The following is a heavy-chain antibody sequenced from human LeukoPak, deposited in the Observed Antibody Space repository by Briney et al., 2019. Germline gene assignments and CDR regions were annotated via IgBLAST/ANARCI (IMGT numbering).Heavy chain of an antibody. Sequence: PSETLSLTYTVSGGSLSSNNSYWGWIRQPPGKGLEWIGSIYYSGSTYYNPSLKSRVTISVDTSKNQFSLKLSSVTAADTAVYYCARRRWNDYYFDYWGQGTLVTASS. D-gene: IGHD1-1*01. CDR3: ARRRWNDYYFDY. CDR2: IYYSGST. V-gene: IGHV4-39*01. J-gene: IGHJ4*02. CDR1: GGSLSSNNSY.